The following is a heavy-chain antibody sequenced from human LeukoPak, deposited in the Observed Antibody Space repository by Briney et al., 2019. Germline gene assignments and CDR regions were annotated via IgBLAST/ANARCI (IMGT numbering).Heavy chain of an antibody. Sequence: LGESLKISCKGSGYSFTSYWIGWVRQMPGKGLEWMGIIYPGDSDTRYSPSFQGQVTISADKSISTAYLQWSSLKASDTAVYYCARHFLSSGRVHNWFDPWGQGTLVTVSS. CDR1: GYSFTSYW. D-gene: IGHD6-19*01. CDR3: ARHFLSSGRVHNWFDP. CDR2: IYPGDSDT. V-gene: IGHV5-51*01. J-gene: IGHJ5*02.